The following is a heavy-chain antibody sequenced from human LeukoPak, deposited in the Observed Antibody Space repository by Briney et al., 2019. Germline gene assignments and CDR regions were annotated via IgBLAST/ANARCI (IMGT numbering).Heavy chain of an antibody. V-gene: IGHV1-69*04. CDR2: IIPILGIA. Sequence: ASVKVSCKASGGTFSSYAISWVRQAPGQGLEWMGRIIPILGIANYAQKFQGRVTITADKSTSTAYMELSSLRSEDTAVYYCARGRGGLVGATSDAFDIWGQGTMVTVSS. CDR3: ARGRGGLVGATSDAFDI. J-gene: IGHJ3*02. CDR1: GGTFSSYA. D-gene: IGHD1-26*01.